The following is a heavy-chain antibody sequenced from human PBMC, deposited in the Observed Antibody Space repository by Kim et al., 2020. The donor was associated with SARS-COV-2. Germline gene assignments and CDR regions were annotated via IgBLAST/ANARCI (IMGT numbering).Heavy chain of an antibody. CDR2: SRSKANSYST. V-gene: IGHV3-72*01. D-gene: IGHD3-16*01. Sequence: GGSLRLSCAASGFTFSDHFMDWVRQAPGEGLEWVGRSRSKANSYSTAYAASVEGRFTISRDDSGNSLYLHMNSPKTEDTAVYHCSTGSNGNNAHYAFDI. J-gene: IGHJ3*02. CDR3: STGSNGNNAHYAFDI. CDR1: GFTFSDHF.